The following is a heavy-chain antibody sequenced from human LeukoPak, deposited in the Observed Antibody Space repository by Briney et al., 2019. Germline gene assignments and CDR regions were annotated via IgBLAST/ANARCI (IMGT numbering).Heavy chain of an antibody. Sequence: SETLSLTCAVYGGSFIGFHWNWSRQPPRKGREWVGDINHSGSTNYNPSLTSRVTISVDPSKNQISLNLISVTSADTALGVAPPPYYYAANGYSVAWGPGTLVTASP. CDR1: GGSFIGFH. V-gene: IGHV4-34*01. J-gene: IGHJ5*01. D-gene: IGHD3-10*01. CDR2: INHSGST. CDR3: PPPYYYAANGYSVA.